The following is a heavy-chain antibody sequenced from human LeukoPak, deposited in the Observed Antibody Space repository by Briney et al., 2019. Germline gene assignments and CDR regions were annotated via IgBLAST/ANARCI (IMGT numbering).Heavy chain of an antibody. V-gene: IGHV3-23*01. D-gene: IGHD1-26*01. CDR1: GLTFNIYG. CDR2: FCCGDDI. CDR3: ATDATPRISIWDHFDS. Sequence: GGSLRLSCAASGLTFNIYGMRWVRQAPGKGLGWVASFCCGDDIHSAVSVKGRFDVSRDDAKNTVYLEMNSLRAEDTAVCFCATDATPRISIWDHFDSGGRGTLVTVSS. J-gene: IGHJ4*02.